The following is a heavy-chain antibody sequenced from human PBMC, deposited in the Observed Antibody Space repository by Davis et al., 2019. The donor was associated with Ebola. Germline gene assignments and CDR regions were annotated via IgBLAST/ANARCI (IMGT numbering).Heavy chain of an antibody. CDR1: GGSISSSSYY. J-gene: IGHJ3*02. D-gene: IGHD2-15*01. V-gene: IGHV4-39*01. CDR3: ARSISVVVPDAFDI. Sequence: SETLSLTCTVSGGSISSSSYYWGWLRQSPGKGLEWIGSIYYSGSTYYNPSLKSRVTISVDTSKNQFSLKLSSVTAADTAVYYCARSISVVVPDAFDIWGQGTMVTVSS. CDR2: IYYSGST.